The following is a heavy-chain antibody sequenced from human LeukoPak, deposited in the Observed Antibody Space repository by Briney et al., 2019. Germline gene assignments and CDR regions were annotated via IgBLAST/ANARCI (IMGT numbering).Heavy chain of an antibody. CDR1: GYTFTSYD. V-gene: IGHV1-8*03. D-gene: IGHD3-3*01. CDR2: MNPNSGNT. Sequence: ASVKVSCKASGYTFTSYDINWARQATGQGLEWMGWMNPNSGNTGYAQKFQGRVTITRNTSISTAYMELSSLRSEDTAVYYCARGNPYYDFWSGYYYYYTDVWSKGTTVTVSS. J-gene: IGHJ6*03. CDR3: ARGNPYYDFWSGYYYYYTDV.